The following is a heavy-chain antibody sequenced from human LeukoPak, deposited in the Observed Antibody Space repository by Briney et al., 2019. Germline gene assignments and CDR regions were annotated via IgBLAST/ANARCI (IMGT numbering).Heavy chain of an antibody. J-gene: IGHJ6*02. V-gene: IGHV4-31*03. D-gene: IGHD3-16*01. CDR2: IYYSGST. Sequence: SETLSLTCTLSGGFHSRWGYHESWIRQHPGKGLEWIRYIYYSGSTYYNPSLKSRVTISVDTSKNQFSLKLSSVTAADTAVYYVARVWIVVWIAGMDVWGRGTTVTVSS. CDR1: GGFHSRWGYH. CDR3: ARVWIVVWIAGMDV.